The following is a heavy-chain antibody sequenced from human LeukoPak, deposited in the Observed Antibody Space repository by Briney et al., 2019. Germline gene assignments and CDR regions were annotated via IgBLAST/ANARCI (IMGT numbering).Heavy chain of an antibody. Sequence: SETLSLTCTVSGYSISSGYYWSWIRQHPGKGLEWIGYIYYSGSTYYNPSLKSRVTISVDTSKNQFSLKLSSVTAADTAVYYCARVEDGSGDYYFDYWGQGTLVTVSS. D-gene: IGHD3-10*01. V-gene: IGHV4-31*03. CDR2: IYYSGST. CDR1: GYSISSGYY. CDR3: ARVEDGSGDYYFDY. J-gene: IGHJ4*02.